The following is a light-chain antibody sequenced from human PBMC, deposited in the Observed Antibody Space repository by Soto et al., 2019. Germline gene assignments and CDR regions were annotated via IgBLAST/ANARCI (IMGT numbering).Light chain of an antibody. CDR1: PDIKTW. CDR3: KQADMFPYS. Sequence: DTQVTQSPSSVSASVGDTVTITCRASPDIKTWLAWYQNKPMEAPKLLISAATRLQSGVSPRFSGSGSGTDFTLTINIVQPEDVAIYYCKQADMFPYSFGQGT. J-gene: IGKJ2*01. V-gene: IGKV1-12*01. CDR2: AAT.